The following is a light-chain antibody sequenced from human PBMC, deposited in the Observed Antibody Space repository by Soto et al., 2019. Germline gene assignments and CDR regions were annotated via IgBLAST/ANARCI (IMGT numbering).Light chain of an antibody. J-gene: IGKJ1*01. CDR2: WAS. CDR3: QQYYSYVWT. Sequence: DIVMTQSPDSLAVSLGERATINCKSSQSVLYSSNNNNYLAWYQQKPGQPPKLLIYWASTRESGVPDRFSGSGSATDFTLTINSLQAEDVAFYYCQQYYSYVWTFGQGTKVDIK. V-gene: IGKV4-1*01. CDR1: QSVLYSSNNNNY.